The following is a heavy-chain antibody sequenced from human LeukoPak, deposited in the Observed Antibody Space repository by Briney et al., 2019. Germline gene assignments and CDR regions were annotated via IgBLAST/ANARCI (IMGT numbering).Heavy chain of an antibody. V-gene: IGHV1-18*01. CDR1: GYTFTSYG. Sequence: ASVKVSCKASGYTFTSYGISWVRQAPGQGLEWMGWISAYNGNTNYAQKLQGRVTMTTDTSTSTAYMKLRSLRSDDTAVYYCARALIVVVPAAHDYWGQGTLVTVSS. CDR3: ARALIVVVPAAHDY. D-gene: IGHD2-2*01. J-gene: IGHJ4*02. CDR2: ISAYNGNT.